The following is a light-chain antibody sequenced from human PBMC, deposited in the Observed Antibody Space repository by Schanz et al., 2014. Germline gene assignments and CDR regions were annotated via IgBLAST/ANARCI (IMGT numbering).Light chain of an antibody. CDR3: SSYAGSSTVV. J-gene: IGLJ2*01. CDR1: SRDVGGYNL. CDR2: EGT. V-gene: IGLV2-23*01. Sequence: QSALTQPASVSGSPGQSITISCTGTSRDVGGYNLVSWYQQHPGTAPKLMIYEGTVRPPGVSNRFSGSKSANTASLTISGLQAEDEAHYYCSSYAGSSTVVFGGGTKLTVL.